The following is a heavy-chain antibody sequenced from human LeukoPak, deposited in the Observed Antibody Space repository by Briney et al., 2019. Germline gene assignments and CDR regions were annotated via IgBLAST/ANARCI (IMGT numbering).Heavy chain of an antibody. CDR1: GYTFSSYG. Sequence: ASEKLSCKASGYTFSSYGISWVRQAPGQGLEWMGWMKAYNGNTIYENKLQGRVTMTTDTSTSTAYMELRSLRSDYTVVYYCARDERSSIDLWGQGTLVTVSS. V-gene: IGHV1-18*04. J-gene: IGHJ4*02. CDR2: MKAYNGNT. CDR3: ARDERSSIDL. D-gene: IGHD3-9*01.